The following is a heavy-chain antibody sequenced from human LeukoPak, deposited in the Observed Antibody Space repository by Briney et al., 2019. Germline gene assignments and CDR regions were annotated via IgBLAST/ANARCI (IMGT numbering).Heavy chain of an antibody. CDR2: TYHRSKWYN. J-gene: IGHJ5*02. CDR3: ARDYYDSSGYYLNWFDP. Sequence: SQTLSLTCAISGDSVSSNSAAWNWIRQSPSRGLEWLGRTYHRSKWYNDYAVSVKSRITINPDTSKNQFSLQLNSVTPEDTAVYYCARDYYDSSGYYLNWFDPWGQGTLVTVSS. CDR1: GDSVSSNSAA. V-gene: IGHV6-1*01. D-gene: IGHD3-22*01.